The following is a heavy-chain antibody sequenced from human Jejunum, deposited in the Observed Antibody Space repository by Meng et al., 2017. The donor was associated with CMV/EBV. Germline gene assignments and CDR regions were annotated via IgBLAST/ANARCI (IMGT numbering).Heavy chain of an antibody. J-gene: IGHJ3*02. CDR3: VRDLSCSGGSCYSGAFDI. D-gene: IGHD2-15*01. V-gene: IGHV3-21*01. Sequence: FTSYRINWVSQAPGKGLEWVSFISSNSNYIYYRDSVKGRFTISRDNAKKSVYLQMNTLRVEDAAVYYCVRDLSCSGGSCYSGAFDIWGQGTVVTVSS. CDR2: ISSNSNYI. CDR1: FTSYR.